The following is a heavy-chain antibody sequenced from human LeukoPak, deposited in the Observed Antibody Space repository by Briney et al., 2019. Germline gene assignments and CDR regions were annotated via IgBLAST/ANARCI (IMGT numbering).Heavy chain of an antibody. J-gene: IGHJ4*02. CDR1: GFTFSSYG. V-gene: IGHV3-33*01. D-gene: IGHD1-26*01. CDR3: ARAKSGNRIPGDY. CDR2: IWYDGSNK. Sequence: TGRSLRLFCAASGFTFSSYGMHWVRQAPGKGLEWVAVIWYDGSNKYYADSVKGRFTISRDNSKNTLYLQMNSLRAEDTAVYYCARAKSGNRIPGDYWGQGTLVTVSS.